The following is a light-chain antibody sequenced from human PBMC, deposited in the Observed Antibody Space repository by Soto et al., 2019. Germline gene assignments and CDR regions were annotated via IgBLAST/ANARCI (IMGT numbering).Light chain of an antibody. V-gene: IGKV1-39*01. CDR3: QQSYSTLWT. CDR2: AAS. Sequence: DIQMTQSPSSLSASVGDRVTITCRASQSISSYLNWYQQKPGKAPKLLIYAASSLQSGVPSRFSGSGSGTDFTLTISSLQPEDFATYYCQQSYSTLWTFGQGTTGDI. CDR1: QSISSY. J-gene: IGKJ1*01.